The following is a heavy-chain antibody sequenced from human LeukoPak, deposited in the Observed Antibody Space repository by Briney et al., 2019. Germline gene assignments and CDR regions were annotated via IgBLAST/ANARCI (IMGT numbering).Heavy chain of an antibody. CDR1: GGSFSGYY. Sequence: SETLSLTCAVCGGSFSGYYWSWIRQPPGKGLEWIGEINHSGSTNYNSSLKSRVAISVDTSKNQFSLKVTSVTAADTAVYYCATRPDIAATGPGWFDPWGQGTLVTVSS. D-gene: IGHD6-13*01. CDR3: ATRPDIAATGPGWFDP. J-gene: IGHJ5*02. CDR2: INHSGST. V-gene: IGHV4-34*01.